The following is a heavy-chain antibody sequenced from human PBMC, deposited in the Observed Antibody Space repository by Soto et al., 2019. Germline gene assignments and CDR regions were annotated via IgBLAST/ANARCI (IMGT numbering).Heavy chain of an antibody. CDR1: GFTFSSYA. CDR3: AKDQGYCTNGVCYGDAFDI. J-gene: IGHJ3*02. Sequence: GESLKISCAASGFTFSSYAMSWVRQAPGKGLEWVSAISGSGGSTYYADSVKGRFTISRDNSKNTLYLQMNSLRAEDTAVYYCAKDQGYCTNGVCYGDAFDIWGQGTMVTVSS. CDR2: ISGSGGST. V-gene: IGHV3-23*01. D-gene: IGHD2-8*01.